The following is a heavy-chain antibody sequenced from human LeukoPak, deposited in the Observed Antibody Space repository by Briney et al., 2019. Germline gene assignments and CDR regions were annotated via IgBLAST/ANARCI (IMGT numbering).Heavy chain of an antibody. Sequence: LRLSCAASGFTFSSYEMHWVRQAPGKGLEWIGYIFHTGHTSYNPSLKSRVTISVDMSKNHLSLKLSSVTAADTAVYYCARGFYGSGSQFDYWGQGTLVTVSS. CDR2: IFHTGHT. CDR3: ARGFYGSGSQFDY. J-gene: IGHJ4*02. V-gene: IGHV4-30-2*01. CDR1: GFTFSSYE. D-gene: IGHD3-10*01.